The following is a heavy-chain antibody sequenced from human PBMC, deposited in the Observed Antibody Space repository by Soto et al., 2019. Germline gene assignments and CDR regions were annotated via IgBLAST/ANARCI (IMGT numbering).Heavy chain of an antibody. CDR1: GFTFSSYW. CDR3: AKGLSVRQGYYDFWSGYYVFDY. CDR2: IKQDGSEK. V-gene: IGHV3-7*03. Sequence: GGSLRLSCAASGFTFSSYWMSWVRQAPGKGLEWVANIKQDGSEKYYVDSVKGRFTISRDNSKNTLYLQMNSLRAEDTAVYYCAKGLSVRQGYYDFWSGYYVFDYWGQGTLVTVSS. J-gene: IGHJ4*02. D-gene: IGHD3-3*01.